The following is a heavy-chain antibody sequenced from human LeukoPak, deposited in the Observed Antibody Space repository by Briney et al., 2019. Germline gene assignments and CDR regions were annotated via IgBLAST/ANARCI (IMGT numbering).Heavy chain of an antibody. Sequence: GGSLRLSCAASGLTVSSSYMSWVRQAPGKGLEWVSIIYNDGSTYYADSMKGRFTISRDNSQTPLYLHVNSLRAEDTAMYYCARDYGAYSYYFDCWGQGTLVTVSS. CDR3: ARDYGAYSYYFDC. CDR1: GLTVSSSY. V-gene: IGHV3-53*01. J-gene: IGHJ4*02. D-gene: IGHD4-17*01. CDR2: IYNDGST.